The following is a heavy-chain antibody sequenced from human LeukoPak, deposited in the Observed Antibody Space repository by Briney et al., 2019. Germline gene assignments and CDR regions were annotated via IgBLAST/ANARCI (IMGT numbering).Heavy chain of an antibody. CDR2: IHPNSGGT. J-gene: IGHJ5*02. V-gene: IGHV1-2*02. CDR3: ARSVVGQLERLRWFDP. D-gene: IGHD1-1*01. Sequence: ASVKVSCRASGYTFTGYYMHWVRQAPGQGLEWMGWIHPNSGGTNYAQKFQGRVTMTRDTSISTAYMELSRLRSDDTAMYYCARSVVGQLERLRWFDPWGQGTLVTVSS. CDR1: GYTFTGYY.